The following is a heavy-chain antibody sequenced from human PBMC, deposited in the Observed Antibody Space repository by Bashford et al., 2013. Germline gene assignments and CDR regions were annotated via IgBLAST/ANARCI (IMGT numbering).Heavy chain of an antibody. CDR2: IDWDDYK. J-gene: IGHJ4*02. V-gene: IGHV2-70*04. CDR1: GFSLSTSGMR. D-gene: IGHD6-19*01. Sequence: SGPTLVKPTQTLTLTCTFSGFSLSTSGMRVSWIRQPPGKALEWLARIDWDDYKFYSTSLKTRLTISKDTSKNQVVLRMTNMGPVDTGTYYCVRQPGWYFDFWGQGTLVTVSS. CDR3: VRQPGWYFDF.